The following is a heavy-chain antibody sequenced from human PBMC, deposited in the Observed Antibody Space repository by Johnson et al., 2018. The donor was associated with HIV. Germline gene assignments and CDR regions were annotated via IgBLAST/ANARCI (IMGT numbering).Heavy chain of an antibody. D-gene: IGHD5-12*01. J-gene: IGHJ3*02. CDR3: ARDLYSGYGGRAFDI. CDR1: GFTFSSYG. Sequence: QVQLVESGGGVVQPGGSLRLSCAASGFTFSSYGMHWVRQAPGKGLEWVAFIRYDGSNKYYADSLKGRFTISRDKSKNTLYLQMNSLRAEDTAVYFCARDLYSGYGGRAFDIWGQGTLVTVS. CDR2: IRYDGSNK. V-gene: IGHV3-30*02.